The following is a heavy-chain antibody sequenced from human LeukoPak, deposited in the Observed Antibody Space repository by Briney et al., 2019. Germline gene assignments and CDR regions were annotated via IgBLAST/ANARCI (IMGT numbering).Heavy chain of an antibody. CDR1: GFTFSNYG. CDR3: ARSTYSSSSYYFDY. Sequence: GRSLRLSCAASGFTFSNYGIHWVRRAPGKGLEWVAVIWSDGINKYYVDSVKGRFTISRDNPKNTPYLKMNSLRADDTAVYYCARSTYSSSSYYFDYWGQGSLVTDSS. D-gene: IGHD6-13*01. J-gene: IGHJ4*02. CDR2: IWSDGINK. V-gene: IGHV3-33*01.